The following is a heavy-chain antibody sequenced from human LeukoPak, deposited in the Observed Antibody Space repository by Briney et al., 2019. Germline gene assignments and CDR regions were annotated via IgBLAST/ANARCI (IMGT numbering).Heavy chain of an antibody. J-gene: IGHJ3*02. CDR3: ARQIVEMATITYDAFDI. V-gene: IGHV4-59*08. D-gene: IGHD5-24*01. CDR2: MYNTGST. Sequence: SETLSLTCTVSGGSISSYYWSWIRQPPGKGLEWIGYMYNTGSTNYNPSLKSRVTISVDTSKNQFSLKLSSVTAADTAVYYCARQIVEMATITYDAFDIWGQGTMVTVSS. CDR1: GGSISSYY.